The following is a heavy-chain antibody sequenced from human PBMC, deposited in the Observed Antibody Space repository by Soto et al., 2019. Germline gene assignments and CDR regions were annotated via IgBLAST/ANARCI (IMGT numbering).Heavy chain of an antibody. CDR3: AKDLLENWNVPNLFDY. J-gene: IGHJ4*02. CDR1: GFPFRETW. CDR2: ISGSGGST. D-gene: IGHD1-1*01. Sequence: GGSLRLSCAASGFPFRETWMSWVRQAPGKGLEWVSAISGSGGSTYYADSVKGRFTISRDNSKNTLYLQMNSLRAEDTAVYYCAKDLLENWNVPNLFDYWGQGTLVTVSS. V-gene: IGHV3-23*01.